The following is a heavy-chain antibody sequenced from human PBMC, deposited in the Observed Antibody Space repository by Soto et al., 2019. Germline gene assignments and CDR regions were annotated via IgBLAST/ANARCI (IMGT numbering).Heavy chain of an antibody. CDR3: AKEGYYDSSGYYQP. D-gene: IGHD3-22*01. CDR2: ISGSGGST. CDR1: GFTFNTHA. Sequence: GGSLSPSCAPSGFTFNTHAMSWVRQAPGKGLEWVSAISGSGGSTYYADSVKGRFTISRDNSKNTLYLQMNSLRAEDTAVFYCAKEGYYDSSGYYQPWGQGTLVTVSS. J-gene: IGHJ1*01. V-gene: IGHV3-23*01.